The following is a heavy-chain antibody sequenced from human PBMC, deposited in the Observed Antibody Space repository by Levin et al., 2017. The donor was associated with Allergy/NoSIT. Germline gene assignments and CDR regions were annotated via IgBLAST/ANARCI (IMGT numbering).Heavy chain of an antibody. CDR1: GGTFSSYT. Sequence: SVKVSCKASGGTFSSYTISWVRQAPGQGLEWMGRIIPILGIANYAQKFQGRVTITADKSTSTAYMELSSLRSEDTAVYYCARGERGYSYDTSDAFDIWGQGTMVTVSS. CDR2: IIPILGIA. V-gene: IGHV1-69*02. CDR3: ARGERGYSYDTSDAFDI. D-gene: IGHD5-18*01. J-gene: IGHJ3*02.